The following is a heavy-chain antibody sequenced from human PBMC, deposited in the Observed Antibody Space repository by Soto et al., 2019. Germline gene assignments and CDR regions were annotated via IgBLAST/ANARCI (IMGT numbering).Heavy chain of an antibody. J-gene: IGHJ4*02. V-gene: IGHV3-23*01. CDR3: AQLVDAAGTAY. D-gene: IGHD6-13*01. CDR2: ISGDGAGT. CDR1: GFTYTSHG. Sequence: GGSLRLSCAASGFTYTSHGMSWVRQAPGKGLEWVSSISGDGAGTYYADSVKGRFTISRDNSKNTLYLQMNSLRAEDTAVFYCAQLVDAAGTAYWGQGTLVTVSS.